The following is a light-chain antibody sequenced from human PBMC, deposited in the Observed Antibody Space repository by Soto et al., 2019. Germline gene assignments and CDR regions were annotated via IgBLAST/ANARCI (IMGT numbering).Light chain of an antibody. CDR2: GVS. V-gene: IGKV3-15*01. Sequence: EIVMTQSPATLSVSPGERATVACRASQSVSSDLAWYQQQPGHAPRLLMYGVSTRATGTPAMFSGSGSATDSTLTISSLQSEDFDVYYCLEYTNWPRCTVGQGTKVDSK. J-gene: IGKJ1*01. CDR1: QSVSSD. CDR3: LEYTNWPRCT.